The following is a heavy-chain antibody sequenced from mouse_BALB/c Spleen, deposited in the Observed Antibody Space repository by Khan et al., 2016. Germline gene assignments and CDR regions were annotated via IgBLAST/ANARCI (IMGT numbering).Heavy chain of an antibody. CDR2: ISYSGST. D-gene: IGHD2-2*01. J-gene: IGHJ2*01. CDR1: GYSITSDYA. V-gene: IGHV3-2*02. CDR3: ARGGYLFDY. Sequence: QLEESGPGLVKPSQSLSLTCTVTGYSITSDYAWNWIRQFPGNKLEWMGYISYSGSTSYNPSLKSRISITRDTSKNQFFLQLNSVTTEDTATYYCARGGYLFDYWGQGTTLTVSS.